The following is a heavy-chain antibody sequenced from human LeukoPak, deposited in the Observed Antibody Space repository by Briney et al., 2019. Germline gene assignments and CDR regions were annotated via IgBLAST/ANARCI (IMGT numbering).Heavy chain of an antibody. D-gene: IGHD6-19*01. Sequence: GGSLRLSCAASGFTFSSYGMSWVRQAPGKGLEWVANIKQDGSEKYYVDSVKGRFTISRDNAENSLYLQMNSLRAEDTAVYYCARSRGAGPGAYFDYWGQGTLVTVTS. CDR2: IKQDGSEK. J-gene: IGHJ4*02. V-gene: IGHV3-7*05. CDR1: GFTFSSYG. CDR3: ARSRGAGPGAYFDY.